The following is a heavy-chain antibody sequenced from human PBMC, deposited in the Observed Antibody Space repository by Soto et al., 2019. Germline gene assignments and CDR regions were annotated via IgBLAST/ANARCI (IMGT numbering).Heavy chain of an antibody. D-gene: IGHD4-17*01. V-gene: IGHV4-59*01. Sequence: PSETLSLTCTVSGGSISDSSGSWFRQPPGKGLEWIGYIYYSGSTNYNPSLKSRVTISVDTSKNQFSLKLSSVTAADTAVYYCARTTVTTSGLKLDYWGQGTLVTVSS. J-gene: IGHJ4*02. CDR1: GGSISDSS. CDR3: ARTTVTTSGLKLDY. CDR2: IYYSGST.